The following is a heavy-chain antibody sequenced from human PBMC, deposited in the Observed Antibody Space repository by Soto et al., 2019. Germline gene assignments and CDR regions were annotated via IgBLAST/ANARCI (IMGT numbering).Heavy chain of an antibody. CDR1: GFTFSDYY. J-gene: IGHJ4*02. D-gene: IGHD3-22*01. V-gene: IGHV3-11*01. CDR2: ISSRGSTI. CDR3: ARASSSGYYPYFDY. Sequence: GGSLRLSCAASGFTFSDYYMSWIRQAPGKGLEWVSYISSRGSTIYYAESVKGRFTISRDNAKNSLYLQMSSLRAEDTAVYYGARASSSGYYPYFDYWGQGTLVTVSS.